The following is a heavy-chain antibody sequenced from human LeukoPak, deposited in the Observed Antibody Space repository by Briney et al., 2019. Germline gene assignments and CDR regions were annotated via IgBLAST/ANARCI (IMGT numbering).Heavy chain of an antibody. CDR1: GGSISSYY. D-gene: IGHD2-21*02. V-gene: IGHV4-39*01. CDR2: IYYSGST. J-gene: IGHJ3*02. CDR3: ARVKVTAIYAFDI. Sequence: SETLSLTCTVSGGSISSYYWGWIRQPPGKGLEWIGSIYYSGSTYYNPSLKSRVTISVDTSKNQFSLKLSSVTAADTAVYYCARVKVTAIYAFDIWGQGTMVTVSS.